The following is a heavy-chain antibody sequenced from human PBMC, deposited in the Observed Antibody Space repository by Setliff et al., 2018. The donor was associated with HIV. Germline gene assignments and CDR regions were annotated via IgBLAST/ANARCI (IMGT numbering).Heavy chain of an antibody. CDR3: ARGFGSSWGGNYYYYYMDV. D-gene: IGHD6-13*01. Sequence: TLSLTCIVSGGSIGSHYWSWIRQPPGKGLEWIGYIYYSGSTNYNPSLKSRVTISVDTSKNQFSLKLSSVTAADTAVYYCARGFGSSWGGNYYYYYMDVWGKGTTVTVSS. CDR2: IYYSGST. V-gene: IGHV4-59*11. CDR1: GGSIGSHY. J-gene: IGHJ6*03.